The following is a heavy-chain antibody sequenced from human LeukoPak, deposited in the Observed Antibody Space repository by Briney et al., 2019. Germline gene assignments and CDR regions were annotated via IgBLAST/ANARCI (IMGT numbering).Heavy chain of an antibody. CDR1: GFTFSSYW. V-gene: IGHV3-48*04. D-gene: IGHD3-10*01. CDR3: AILRGGASLFAY. Sequence: GGSLRLSCAASGFTFSSYWMSWVRQAPGKGLEWVSYITNSGYTMYYADSVKGRFTISRDNAKNSLFLQMNSLRAEDTAVYYCAILRGGASLFAYWGQGTLVAVSS. CDR2: ITNSGYTM. J-gene: IGHJ4*02.